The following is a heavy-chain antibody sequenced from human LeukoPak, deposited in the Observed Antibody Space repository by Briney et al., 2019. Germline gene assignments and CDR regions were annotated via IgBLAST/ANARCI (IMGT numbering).Heavy chain of an antibody. CDR3: ARDCSSTSCYPYYYYGMDV. CDR2: IWYDGSNK. V-gene: IGHV3-33*01. CDR1: GFTFSSYG. J-gene: IGHJ6*02. D-gene: IGHD2-2*01. Sequence: GRSLRLSCAASGFTFSSYGMHWNRQAPGKGLEWVAVIWYDGSNKYYADSVKGRFTISRDNSKNTLYLQMNSLRAEDTAVYYCARDCSSTSCYPYYYYGMDVWGQGTTVTVSS.